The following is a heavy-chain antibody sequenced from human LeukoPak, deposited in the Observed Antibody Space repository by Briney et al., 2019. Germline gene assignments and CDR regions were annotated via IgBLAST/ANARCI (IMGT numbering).Heavy chain of an antibody. V-gene: IGHV1-2*02. J-gene: IGHJ4*02. D-gene: IGHD3-22*01. CDR3: ARDSPTYYYDSSGYYESY. Sequence: GASVKVSCKASGYTFTGYYMHWVRHAPGQGLEWMGWINPNSGGTNYAQKFQGRVTMTRDTSISTAYMELSRLRSDDTAVYYCARDSPTYYYDSSGYYESYWGQGTLVTVSS. CDR1: GYTFTGYY. CDR2: INPNSGGT.